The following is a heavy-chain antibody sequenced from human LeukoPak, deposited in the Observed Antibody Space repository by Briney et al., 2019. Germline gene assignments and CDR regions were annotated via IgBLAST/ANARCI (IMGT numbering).Heavy chain of an antibody. V-gene: IGHV3-48*01. CDR2: ISSSRSTI. J-gene: IGHJ4*02. Sequence: GGSLRLSCAASGFTFSSHSMNWVRQAPRKGLEWVSFISSSRSTIYYTDSVKGRFTISRDNAKNSLYRQMNSLRVEDTAGYYCSRNGGGGGATDFDYWGQGTLVTVSS. D-gene: IGHD1-26*01. CDR3: SRNGGGGGATDFDY. CDR1: GFTFSSHS.